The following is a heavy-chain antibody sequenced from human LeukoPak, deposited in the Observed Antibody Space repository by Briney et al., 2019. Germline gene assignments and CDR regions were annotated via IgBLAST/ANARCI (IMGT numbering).Heavy chain of an antibody. V-gene: IGHV3-7*01. D-gene: IGHD6-19*01. J-gene: IGHJ6*02. CDR1: GFTFSNYW. CDR2: IKDDGSES. Sequence: PGGSLRLSCAASGFTFSNYWMSWVRQTPGKGLEWVANIKDDGSESYYVDSVKGRFTISRDNAKNSLYLQMTSLRAEDTAVYYCARVYSSGWYQIYYYYGMDVWGQGTTVTVSS. CDR3: ARVYSSGWYQIYYYYGMDV.